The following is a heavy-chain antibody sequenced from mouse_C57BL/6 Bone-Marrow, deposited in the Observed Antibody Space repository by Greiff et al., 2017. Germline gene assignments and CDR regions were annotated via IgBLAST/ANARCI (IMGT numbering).Heavy chain of an antibody. Sequence: EVQVVESGPGMVKPSQSLSLTCTVTGYSITSGYDWHWIRHFPGNKLEWMGYISYSGSTNYNPSLKSRISITHDTSKNHFFLKLNSVTTEDTATYYCARDRGLRWMDYWGQGTSVTVSS. CDR3: ARDRGLRWMDY. CDR1: GYSITSGYD. CDR2: ISYSGST. D-gene: IGHD2-4*01. V-gene: IGHV3-1*01. J-gene: IGHJ4*01.